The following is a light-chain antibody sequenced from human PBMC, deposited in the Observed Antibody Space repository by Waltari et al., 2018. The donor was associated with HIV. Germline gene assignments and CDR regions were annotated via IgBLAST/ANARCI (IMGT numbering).Light chain of an antibody. V-gene: IGKV1-5*03. Sequence: DIQMTQSPSPLSASVGTIVTITCRASQTISSRLAWYQQKPGIAPRLLIYRASDLQTGVPSTFSGSGSGTEFTLTISSLQPDDFATYYCQQYYSDPYTFGQGTKLEIK. CDR3: QQYYSDPYT. J-gene: IGKJ2*01. CDR2: RAS. CDR1: QTISSR.